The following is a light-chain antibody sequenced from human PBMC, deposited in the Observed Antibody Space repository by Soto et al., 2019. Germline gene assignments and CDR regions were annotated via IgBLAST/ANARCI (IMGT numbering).Light chain of an antibody. Sequence: DIQMTQSPSSLSASVGDKVTISCQATRYIGTYFNCYQQKPGKAPELLIYDASNLNTGVPSRFRGSGSGTHFTLTISSLQPEDAATYFCHQYESLPYNFGQGTKLDVK. CDR2: DAS. V-gene: IGKV1-33*01. CDR3: HQYESLPYN. CDR1: RYIGTY. J-gene: IGKJ2*01.